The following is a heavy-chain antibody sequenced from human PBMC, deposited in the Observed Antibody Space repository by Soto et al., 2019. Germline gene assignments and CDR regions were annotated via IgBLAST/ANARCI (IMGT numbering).Heavy chain of an antibody. CDR1: GGSISSGGCY. J-gene: IGHJ4*02. CDR3: ARVRASEYQLLSEYYFDY. CDR2: IYYSGST. Sequence: SSETLSLTCTVSGGSISSGGCYWSWIRQHPGKGLEWIGYIYYSGSTYYNPSLKSRVTISVDTSKNQFSLKLSSVTAADTAVYYCARVRASEYQLLSEYYFDYWGQGTLVTVSS. D-gene: IGHD2-2*01. V-gene: IGHV4-31*03.